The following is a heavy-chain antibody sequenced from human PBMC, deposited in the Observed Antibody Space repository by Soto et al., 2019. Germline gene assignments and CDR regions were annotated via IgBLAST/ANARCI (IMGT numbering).Heavy chain of an antibody. CDR3: ARSQHYYYYMDV. CDR2: INPNRGGT. Sequence: ASVKVSCKASGYTFTGYYMHWVRQAPGQGLEWMGWINPNRGGTNYAQKFQGWVTMTRDTSISTAYMELSRLRSDDTAVYYCARSQHYYYYMDVWGKGTTVTVSS. CDR1: GYTFTGYY. J-gene: IGHJ6*03. V-gene: IGHV1-2*04.